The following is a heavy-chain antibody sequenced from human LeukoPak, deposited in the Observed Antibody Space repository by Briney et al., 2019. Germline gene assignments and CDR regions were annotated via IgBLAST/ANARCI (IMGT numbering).Heavy chain of an antibody. D-gene: IGHD5-18*01. CDR1: GFTFSNYS. CDR3: ARVRLAMAYYFDY. CDR2: ISSGSNYI. J-gene: IGHJ4*01. V-gene: IGHV3-21*01. Sequence: GGSLRLSCGASGFTFSNYSMNWVRQAPGKGLEWVSSISSGSNYIYYADSVKGRFTISRDNAKNSLYLHMNSLRAEDTAVYYCARVRLAMAYYFDYGGQGTLVTVSA.